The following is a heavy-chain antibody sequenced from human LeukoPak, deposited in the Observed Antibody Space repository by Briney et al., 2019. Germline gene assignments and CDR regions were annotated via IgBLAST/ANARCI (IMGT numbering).Heavy chain of an antibody. Sequence: SETLSLTCAVYGGYFSGYFWSWIRQPPGKGLEWIGEINYSGSTNYNPSLKSRVTISVDTSKNQFSLKLSSVTAADTAVYYCARVPMTTVTGQRPFDYWGQGTLVTVSS. CDR2: INYSGST. J-gene: IGHJ4*02. V-gene: IGHV4-34*01. CDR1: GGYFSGYF. CDR3: ARVPMTTVTGQRPFDY. D-gene: IGHD4-17*01.